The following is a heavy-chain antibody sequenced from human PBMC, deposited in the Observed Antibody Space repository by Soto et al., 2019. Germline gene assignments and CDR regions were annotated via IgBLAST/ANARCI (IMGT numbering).Heavy chain of an antibody. D-gene: IGHD5-12*01. V-gene: IGHV4-39*01. CDR1: GGSISSSSYY. CDR3: ARQLVGVYDSRPVDY. CDR2: IYYSGST. Sequence: PSETLSLTCTVSGGSISSSSYYWGWIRQPPGKGLEWIGSIYYSGSTYYNPSLKSRVTISVDTSKNQFSLKLSSVTAADTAVYYCARQLVGVYDSRPVDYWGQGTLVTVSS. J-gene: IGHJ4*02.